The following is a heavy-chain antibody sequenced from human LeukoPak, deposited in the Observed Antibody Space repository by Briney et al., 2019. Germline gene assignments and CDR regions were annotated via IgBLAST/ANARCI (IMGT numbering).Heavy chain of an antibody. Sequence: PGGSLRLSCAASGFTFSSYSMNWVRQAPGKGLEWVSSISSSSSYIYYADSVKGRFTISRDNAKNSLYLQMNSLRAEDTAVYYCARDYFSGDYVDNWFDPWGQGTLVTVSS. D-gene: IGHD4-17*01. V-gene: IGHV3-21*01. CDR1: GFTFSSYS. CDR2: ISSSSSYI. J-gene: IGHJ5*02. CDR3: ARDYFSGDYVDNWFDP.